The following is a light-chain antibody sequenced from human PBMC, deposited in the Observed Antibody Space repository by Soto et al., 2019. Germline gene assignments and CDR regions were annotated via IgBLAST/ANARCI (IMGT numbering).Light chain of an antibody. V-gene: IGKV3-20*01. CDR2: GAS. J-gene: IGKJ1*01. Sequence: EIVLTLSPGTLSLSPRERATLSCRASQSVSNNYLAWYQQKPGQAPRLLIYGASNRATGIPDRFSGSGSGTDFTLTISRLEPEGFAVYYCQQYGSSGKFGQGTKVDIK. CDR1: QSVSNNY. CDR3: QQYGSSGK.